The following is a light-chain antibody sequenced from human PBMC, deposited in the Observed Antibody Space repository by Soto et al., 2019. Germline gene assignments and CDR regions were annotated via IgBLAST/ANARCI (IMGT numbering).Light chain of an antibody. Sequence: QSALTQPASVSGSPGQSITISCTGTSSDVGSYNLVSWYQQHPGKAPKLMIYEVSKRHSGVSNRFSGSKSGNTASLTISGLQAEDEADYYCCSYAGSSTPYVFGTGTKLTVL. CDR1: SSDVGSYNL. J-gene: IGLJ1*01. CDR3: CSYAGSSTPYV. V-gene: IGLV2-23*02. CDR2: EVS.